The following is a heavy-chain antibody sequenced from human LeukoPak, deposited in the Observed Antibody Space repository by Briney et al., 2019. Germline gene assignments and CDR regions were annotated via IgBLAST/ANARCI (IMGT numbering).Heavy chain of an antibody. D-gene: IGHD6-19*01. CDR3: ARAGSGWSFDC. CDR2: IKQDGSEK. V-gene: IGHV3-7*05. Sequence: PGGSLRLSCAASGFTFSNYWMIWVRQAPGKGLEWVGNIKQDGSEKRYADSVRGRFTISRDNAQTSLYLQMNSLRAEDTAVYYCARAGSGWSFDCWGQGTLVTVSS. CDR1: GFTFSNYW. J-gene: IGHJ4*02.